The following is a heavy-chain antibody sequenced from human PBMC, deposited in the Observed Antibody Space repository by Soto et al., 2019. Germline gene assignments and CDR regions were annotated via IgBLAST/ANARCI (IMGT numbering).Heavy chain of an antibody. J-gene: IGHJ5*02. Sequence: PSETLSLTCTVSGGSISSYYWSWIRQPPGKGLEWIGYIYYSGSTNYNPSLKSRVTISVDTSKNQFSLKLSSVTAADTAVYYCARENGEDYYDSSGYENLYDPWGQGTLVTVSS. CDR1: GGSISSYY. V-gene: IGHV4-59*01. CDR3: ARENGEDYYDSSGYENLYDP. D-gene: IGHD3-22*01. CDR2: IYYSGST.